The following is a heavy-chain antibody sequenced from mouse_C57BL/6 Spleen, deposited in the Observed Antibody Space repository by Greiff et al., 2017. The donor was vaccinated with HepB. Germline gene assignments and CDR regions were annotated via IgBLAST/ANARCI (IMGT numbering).Heavy chain of an antibody. CDR3: AVYYDYDGYWYFDV. D-gene: IGHD2-4*01. Sequence: VQLKESGPELVKPGASVKIPCKASGYTFTDYNMDWVKQSHGKSLEWIGDINPNNGGTIYNQKFKGKATLTVDKSSSTAYMELRSLTSEDTAVYYCAVYYDYDGYWYFDVWGTGTTVTVSS. CDR2: INPNNGGT. J-gene: IGHJ1*03. CDR1: GYTFTDYN. V-gene: IGHV1-18*01.